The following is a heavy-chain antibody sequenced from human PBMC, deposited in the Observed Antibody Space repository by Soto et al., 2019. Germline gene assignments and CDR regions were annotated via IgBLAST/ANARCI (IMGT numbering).Heavy chain of an antibody. D-gene: IGHD1-26*01. CDR3: ATDRTVGVTRSLHI. CDR2: TFYSGST. Sequence: QVQLQESGPGLVKPSETLSLTCTVSGGSISSYYWSWIRQPPGKGLKAIGYTFYSGSTNYTPSLKRRVSGSPNHHPSRKSRVTISADTSKNKLPQKLSSVTATDTAVYYWATDRTVGVTRSLHICGKATMVTVYS. V-gene: IGHV4-59*01. J-gene: IGHJ3*02. CDR1: GGSISSYY.